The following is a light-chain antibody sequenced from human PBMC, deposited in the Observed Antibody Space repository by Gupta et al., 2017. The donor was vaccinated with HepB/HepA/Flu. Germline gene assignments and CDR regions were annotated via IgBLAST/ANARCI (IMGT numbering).Light chain of an antibody. V-gene: IGKV1-39*01. Sequence: DIQMTQSPSSLSASIGDRVPIPCRSSQHIANFLNWYQQKPGKAPKILIYVASSVQGGVPSRFSGSGSGTDFTLTISRLQAEDFATYYCQQSDSTPFTFGHGTKVEIK. CDR1: QHIANF. CDR3: QQSDSTPFT. J-gene: IGKJ3*01. CDR2: VAS.